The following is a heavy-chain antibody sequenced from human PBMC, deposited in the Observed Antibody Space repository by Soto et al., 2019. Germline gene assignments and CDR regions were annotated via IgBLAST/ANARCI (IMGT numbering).Heavy chain of an antibody. D-gene: IGHD6-6*01. CDR3: AADKHSSSEPPRIFDC. Sequence: SVKVSCKASGFTFTSSAVQWVRQARGQRLEWIGWIVVGSGNTNYAQKFQERVTTTRDMSTSTAYMELSSLRSEDTAVYYCAADKHSSSEPPRIFDCWGQGTLVSGLL. V-gene: IGHV1-58*01. J-gene: IGHJ4*02. CDR2: IVVGSGNT. CDR1: GFTFTSSA.